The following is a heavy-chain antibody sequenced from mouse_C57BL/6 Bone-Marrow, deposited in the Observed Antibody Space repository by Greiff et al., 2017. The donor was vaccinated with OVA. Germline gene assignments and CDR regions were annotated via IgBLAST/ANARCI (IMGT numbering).Heavy chain of an antibody. J-gene: IGHJ3*01. CDR2: INPGSGGT. CDR1: GYAFTNYL. CDR3: ARSVSEGYYRFAY. Sequence: QVQLQQSGAELVRPGTSVKVSCKASGYAFTNYLIEWVKQRPGQGLEWIGVINPGSGGTNYNEKFKGKATLTADKSSSTAYMQLSSLTSEDSAVYFCARSVSEGYYRFAYWGQGTLVTVSA. D-gene: IGHD2-3*01. V-gene: IGHV1-54*01.